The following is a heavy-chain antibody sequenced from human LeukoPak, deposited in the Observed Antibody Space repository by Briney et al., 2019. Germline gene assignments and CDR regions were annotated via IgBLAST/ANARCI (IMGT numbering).Heavy chain of an antibody. CDR3: AKGLTGTTDVDLFDP. D-gene: IGHD1-7*01. CDR2: ISGSGGST. CDR1: GFTFSSYA. J-gene: IGHJ5*02. Sequence: GGSLRLSCAASGFTFSSYAMSWVRQAPGKGLEWASAISGSGGSTYYAASVKGRFTISRDNSKHTLYLQMNSLRAEDTAVYYCAKGLTGTTDVDLFDPWGQGTLVTVSS. V-gene: IGHV3-23*01.